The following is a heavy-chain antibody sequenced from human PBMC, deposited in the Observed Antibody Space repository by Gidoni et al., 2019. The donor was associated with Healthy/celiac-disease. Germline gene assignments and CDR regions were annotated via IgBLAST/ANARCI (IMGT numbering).Heavy chain of an antibody. J-gene: IGHJ4*02. V-gene: IGHV3-23*01. Sequence: EVQLLESGGGLVQPGGSLRLSCAASGFTFSSYAMSWVRQAPGKGLEWVSAISGSGGSTYYADSVKGRFTISRDNSKNTLYLQMNSLRAEDTAVYYCATHSYSSSWYALYYFDYWGQGTLVTVSS. D-gene: IGHD6-13*01. CDR1: GFTFSSYA. CDR2: ISGSGGST. CDR3: ATHSYSSSWYALYYFDY.